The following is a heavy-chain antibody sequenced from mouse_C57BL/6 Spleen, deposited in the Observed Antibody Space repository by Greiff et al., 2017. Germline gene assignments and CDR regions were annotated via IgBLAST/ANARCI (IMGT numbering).Heavy chain of an antibody. Sequence: DVKLVESGGDLVKPGGSLKLSCAASGFTFSSYGMSWVRQTPDKRLEWVATISSGGSYTYYPDSVKGRFTISRDNSKNTLYLQMSSLKSEDTAMYYCAGPTVCFDYWGQGTTLTVSS. J-gene: IGHJ2*01. CDR1: GFTFSSYG. D-gene: IGHD2-1*01. CDR3: AGPTVCFDY. CDR2: ISSGGSYT. V-gene: IGHV5-6*02.